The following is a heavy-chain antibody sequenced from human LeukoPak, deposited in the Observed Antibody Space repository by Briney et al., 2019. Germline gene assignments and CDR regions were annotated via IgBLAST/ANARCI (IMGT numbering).Heavy chain of an antibody. CDR2: IYYSGGT. J-gene: IGHJ6*02. CDR3: ARSYYYGSGSYGIDV. D-gene: IGHD3-10*01. Sequence: PSETLSLTCTVSGGSISSYYWSWIRQPPGKGLEWIGYIYYSGGTNYNPSLKSRVTISVDTSKNQFSLKLSSVTAADTAVYYCARSYYYGSGSYGIDVWGPGTTVTVSS. CDR1: GGSISSYY. V-gene: IGHV4-59*01.